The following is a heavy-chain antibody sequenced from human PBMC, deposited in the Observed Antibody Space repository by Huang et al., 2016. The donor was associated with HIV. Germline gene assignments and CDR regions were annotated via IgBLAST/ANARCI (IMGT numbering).Heavy chain of an antibody. D-gene: IGHD2-15*01. Sequence: QVQLVESGGGVVQPGTSLRLSCAASGFIFSNFGMHWVRQAPGKGLGWVAVISYDGRSDRYSDSVKGRFTISRENDKNTLSLEMNRLRHDDTAVYYCAKESRWFSDFDQWGQGTLVTVSS. CDR1: GFIFSNFG. CDR2: ISYDGRSD. CDR3: AKESRWFSDFDQ. V-gene: IGHV3-30*18. J-gene: IGHJ5*02.